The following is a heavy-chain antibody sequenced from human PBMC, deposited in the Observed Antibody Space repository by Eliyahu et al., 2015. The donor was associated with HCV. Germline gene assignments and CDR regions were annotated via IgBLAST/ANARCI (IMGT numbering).Heavy chain of an antibody. D-gene: IGHD1-26*01. V-gene: IGHV1-69*01. CDR3: ARASSEHTIVGATGGLFDY. J-gene: IGHJ4*02. CDR2: IIPIFGTA. CDR1: GGTFXSXA. Sequence: QVQLVQSGAEVKRPGSSVKVSCKASGGTFXSXAXXWVRQAPGQGLEXMGGIIPIFGTASYAQKFQGRVTITADESTSTAYMEVSSLRSEDTAMFYCARASSEHTIVGATGGLFDYWGQGTLVTVSS.